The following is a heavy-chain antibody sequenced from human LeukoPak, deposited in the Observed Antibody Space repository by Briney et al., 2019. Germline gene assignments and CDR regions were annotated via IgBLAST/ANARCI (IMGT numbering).Heavy chain of an antibody. CDR1: GFSFSFYW. V-gene: IGHV3-74*01. D-gene: IGHD4/OR15-4a*01. Sequence: GGSLRLSCAASGFSFSFYWMHWVRQAPGKGPVWVSRIKTDGSIADYADSVKGRFTISRDNAKNSLYLQMNSLRAEDTAVYYCARDFLELTMTFDYWGQGTLVTVSS. CDR2: IKTDGSIA. CDR3: ARDFLELTMTFDY. J-gene: IGHJ4*02.